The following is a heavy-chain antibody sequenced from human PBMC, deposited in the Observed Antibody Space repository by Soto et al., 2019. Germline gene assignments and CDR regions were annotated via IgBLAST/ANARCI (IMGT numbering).Heavy chain of an antibody. Sequence: QVQLQESGPGLVKPSQTLSLTCTVSGGSISSGDYCWSWIRQPPGKGLEWIGYIYYSGSTYHNPSLKSRVTISVDTSKNQFSLKLSSVTAADTAVYYCARERFLEWLFDYWGQGTLVTVSS. CDR2: IYYSGST. V-gene: IGHV4-30-4*01. D-gene: IGHD3-3*01. J-gene: IGHJ4*02. CDR3: ARERFLEWLFDY. CDR1: GGSISSGDYC.